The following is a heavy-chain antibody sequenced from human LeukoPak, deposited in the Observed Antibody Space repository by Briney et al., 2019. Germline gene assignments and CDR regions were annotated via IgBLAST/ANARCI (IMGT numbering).Heavy chain of an antibody. J-gene: IGHJ3*02. V-gene: IGHV4-38-2*01. Sequence: PSETLSLTCAVSGYSISSGYYWGWIRQPPGKGLEWIGSIYHSGSTYYNPSLKRRVTISVDTSKNQFSLKLSSVTAADTAVYYCARAPKGVVAASDAFDIWGQGTMVTVSS. CDR3: ARAPKGVVAASDAFDI. CDR1: GYSISSGYY. D-gene: IGHD2-15*01. CDR2: IYHSGST.